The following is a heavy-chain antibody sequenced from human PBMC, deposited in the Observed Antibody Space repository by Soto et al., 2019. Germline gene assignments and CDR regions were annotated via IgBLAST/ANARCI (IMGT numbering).Heavy chain of an antibody. Sequence: QVQLQQWGAGLLKPSETLSLTCAVYGGSFSGYYWSWIRQPPGKGLEWIGEINHSGSTNYNPSLKSRVTISVDTSKNQFSLKLSSVTAADTAVYYCARATIVVVPAAMLLNYYYMDVWGKGTTVTVSS. CDR1: GGSFSGYY. CDR2: INHSGST. J-gene: IGHJ6*03. D-gene: IGHD2-2*01. V-gene: IGHV4-34*01. CDR3: ARATIVVVPAAMLLNYYYMDV.